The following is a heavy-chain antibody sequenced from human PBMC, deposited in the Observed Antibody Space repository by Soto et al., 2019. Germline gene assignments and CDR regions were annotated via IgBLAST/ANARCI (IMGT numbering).Heavy chain of an antibody. D-gene: IGHD6-13*01. J-gene: IGHJ4*02. CDR3: ARVLKQYSSSWYLGY. Sequence: ASVKVSCKASGYTFTSYGISWVRQAPGQGLEWMGWISAYNGNTNYAQKLQGRVTMTTDTSTSTAYMELRSLRSDDTAVYYCARVLKQYSSSWYLGYWGQGTLVTVSS. CDR2: ISAYNGNT. V-gene: IGHV1-18*01. CDR1: GYTFTSYG.